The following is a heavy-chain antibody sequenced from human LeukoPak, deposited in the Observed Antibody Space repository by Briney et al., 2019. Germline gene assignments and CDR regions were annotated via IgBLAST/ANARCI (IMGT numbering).Heavy chain of an antibody. CDR3: AKDRGYNWNDEGGYFDY. D-gene: IGHD1-20*01. J-gene: IGHJ4*02. Sequence: PGGSLRLSCAASGFIFNTYGMHWVRQAPGKGLEWVAVILFDGSEKYYADSVKGRFTISRDNSKNSLYLQMNSLRAEDTAVYYCAKDRGYNWNDEGGYFDYWGQGTLVTVSS. CDR2: ILFDGSEK. CDR1: GFIFNTYG. V-gene: IGHV3-30*18.